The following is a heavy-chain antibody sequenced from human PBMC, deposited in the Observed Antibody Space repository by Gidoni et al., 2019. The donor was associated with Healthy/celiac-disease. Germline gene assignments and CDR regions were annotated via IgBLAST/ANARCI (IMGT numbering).Heavy chain of an antibody. V-gene: IGHV4-61*02. D-gene: IGHD3-10*01. Sequence: QVQLQESGPGLVKPSQTLSLTCTVSGGSISSGSYYWSWIRQPAGKGLEGIGRIYTSGSTNYNPSLKSRVTISVDTSKNQFSLKLSSVTAADTAVYYCAREGQPFMVQGVIPNWFDPWGQGTLVTVSS. CDR2: IYTSGST. CDR1: GGSISSGSYY. CDR3: AREGQPFMVQGVIPNWFDP. J-gene: IGHJ5*02.